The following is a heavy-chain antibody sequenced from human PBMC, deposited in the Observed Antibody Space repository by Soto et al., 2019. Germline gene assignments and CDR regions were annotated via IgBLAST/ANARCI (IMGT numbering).Heavy chain of an antibody. CDR1: GFTFSSYG. J-gene: IGHJ4*02. Sequence: QVQLVESGGGVVQPGRSLRLSCAASGFTFSSYGMHWVRQAPGKGLEWVAVIWYDGSNKYYADSVKGRFTISRDNSKNTLYLQMNSLRAEDTAVCYCARTSSGYYFDYWGQGTLVTVSS. D-gene: IGHD3-22*01. CDR3: ARTSSGYYFDY. V-gene: IGHV3-33*01. CDR2: IWYDGSNK.